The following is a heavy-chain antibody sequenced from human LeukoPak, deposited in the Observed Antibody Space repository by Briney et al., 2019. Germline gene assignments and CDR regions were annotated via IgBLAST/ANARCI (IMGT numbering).Heavy chain of an antibody. J-gene: IGHJ6*02. V-gene: IGHV1-3*04. CDR2: INTGNTNT. Sequence: ASVKVSCKASGYTFSTYIIHWVRQAPGQGLEWVGWINTGNTNTRYSQKFPDRVTISTGKSPSTVYMQLRSLTPEDTAVYYCAREASGMDVWGQGTMVTVPS. CDR3: AREASGMDV. CDR1: GYTFSTYI.